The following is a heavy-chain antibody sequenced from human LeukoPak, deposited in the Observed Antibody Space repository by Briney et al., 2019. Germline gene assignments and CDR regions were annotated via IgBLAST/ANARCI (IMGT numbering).Heavy chain of an antibody. V-gene: IGHV3-21*01. Sequence: PGGSLRLSCAASGFTFSSYSMNWVRQAPGKGLEWVSSISSSSSYIYYADSEKGRFTISRDNAKNSLYLQMNSLRAEDTAVYYCARSREGATFAFDIWGQGTMVTVSS. CDR3: ARSREGATFAFDI. CDR2: ISSSSSYI. CDR1: GFTFSSYS. D-gene: IGHD1-26*01. J-gene: IGHJ3*02.